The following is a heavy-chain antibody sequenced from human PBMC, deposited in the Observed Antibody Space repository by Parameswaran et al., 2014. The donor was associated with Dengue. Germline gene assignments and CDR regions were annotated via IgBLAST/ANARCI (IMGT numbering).Heavy chain of an antibody. D-gene: IGHD3-9*01. V-gene: IGHV3-11*04. CDR3: ARDPPYYDILTGYYNNLDY. J-gene: IGHJ4*02. Sequence: WIRQPPGKGLEWVSYISSSGSTIYYADSVKGRFTISRDNAKNSLYLQMNSLRAEDTAVYYCARDPPYYDILTGYYNNLDYWGQGTLVTVSS. CDR2: ISSSGSTI.